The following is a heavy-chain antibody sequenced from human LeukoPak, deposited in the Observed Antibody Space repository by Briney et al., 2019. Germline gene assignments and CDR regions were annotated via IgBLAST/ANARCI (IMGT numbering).Heavy chain of an antibody. CDR2: IYYSGST. V-gene: IGHV4-59*01. CDR1: GGSISSYY. Sequence: SETLSLTCTVSGGSISSYYWSWIRQPPGRGLEWIGYIYYSGSTNYNPSLKSRVTISVDTSKNQFSLKLSSVTAADTAVYYCASNYYGSGSYGHNWFDPWGQGTLVTVSS. D-gene: IGHD3-10*01. CDR3: ASNYYGSGSYGHNWFDP. J-gene: IGHJ5*02.